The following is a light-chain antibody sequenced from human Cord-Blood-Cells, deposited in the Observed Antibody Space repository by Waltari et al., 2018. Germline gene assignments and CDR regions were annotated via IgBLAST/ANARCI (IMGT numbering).Light chain of an antibody. Sequence: QSALTQPASVSGSPGQSITISCTGTSSDVGGYNYVSWYQQHPGKAPKLMIYDVSNRPSGVSNRFAGSSSCNAASLTISGLQAEDEADYYCSSYTSSSTLGFGGGTKLTVL. CDR2: DVS. J-gene: IGLJ2*01. V-gene: IGLV2-14*01. CDR1: SSDVGGYNY. CDR3: SSYTSSSTLG.